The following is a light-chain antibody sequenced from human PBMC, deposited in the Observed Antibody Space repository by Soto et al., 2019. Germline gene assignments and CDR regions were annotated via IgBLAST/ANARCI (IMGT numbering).Light chain of an antibody. CDR2: AAS. CDR3: QHYNSSPEA. Sequence: QLTQAPSSLSASVRAGDIIAGRASQSISSYLNWYQQKPGKAPKLLIYAASSLQSGVPSRFSGSGSGTDFTLTISSLQPDDFAAYYCQHYNSSPEAFGQGTKVDIK. V-gene: IGKV1-39*01. J-gene: IGKJ1*01. CDR1: QSISSY.